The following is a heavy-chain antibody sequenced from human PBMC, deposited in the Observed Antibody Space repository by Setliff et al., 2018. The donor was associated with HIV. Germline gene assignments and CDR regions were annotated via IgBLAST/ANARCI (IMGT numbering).Heavy chain of an antibody. D-gene: IGHD1-26*01. Sequence: SETLSLTCTVSGDSINTHYWSWIRQPPGKGLEWIGCISHSGNTNFNPSLNRRVTISLDTSKNQFSLRLTSLTAADTAIDYCARSTVGAGASFPWGRGILVTVSS. CDR3: ARSTVGAGASFP. CDR2: ISHSGNT. CDR1: GDSINTHY. V-gene: IGHV4-59*11. J-gene: IGHJ5*02.